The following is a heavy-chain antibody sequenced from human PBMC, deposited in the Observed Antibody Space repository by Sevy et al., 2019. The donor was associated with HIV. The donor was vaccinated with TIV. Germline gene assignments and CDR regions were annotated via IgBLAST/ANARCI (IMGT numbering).Heavy chain of an antibody. CDR1: GFTFSRYA. V-gene: IGHV3-23*01. D-gene: IGHD3-22*01. J-gene: IGHJ4*02. Sequence: GGSLRLSCAASGFTFSRYAMNWVRQAPGKGLEWVSGISGSGGSGDKTNYADSVKGRFTISRDDSKNSQYLQLNSLGAEDSAIYYCARKYDSSGYFDYWGQGTLVTVSS. CDR2: ISGSGGSGDKT. CDR3: ARKYDSSGYFDY.